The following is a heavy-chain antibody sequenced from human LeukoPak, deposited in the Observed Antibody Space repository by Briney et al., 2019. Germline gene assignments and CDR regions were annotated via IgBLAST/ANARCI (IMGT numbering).Heavy chain of an antibody. Sequence: SETLSLTCAVYGGSFSGYYWSWIRQPPGKGLEWIGSIYYSGSTYYNPSLKSRVTISVDTSKNQFSLKLSSVTAADTAVYYCARGAMIVVKDAFDIWGQGTMVTVSS. CDR1: GGSFSGYY. CDR3: ARGAMIVVKDAFDI. CDR2: IYYSGST. J-gene: IGHJ3*02. D-gene: IGHD3-22*01. V-gene: IGHV4-34*01.